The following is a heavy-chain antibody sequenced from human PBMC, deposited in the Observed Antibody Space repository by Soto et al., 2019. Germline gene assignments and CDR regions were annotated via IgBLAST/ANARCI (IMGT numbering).Heavy chain of an antibody. CDR1: GFTFSSYA. Sequence: QVQLVESGGGVVQPGRSLRLSCAASGFTFSSYAMHWVRQAPGKGLEWVAVISYDGSNKYYADSVKGRFTISRDNSKITLYLQMNSLRAEDTAVYYCAGDGDSSGYYYEGWFDPWGQGTLVTVSS. J-gene: IGHJ5*02. V-gene: IGHV3-30-3*01. CDR2: ISYDGSNK. D-gene: IGHD3-22*01. CDR3: AGDGDSSGYYYEGWFDP.